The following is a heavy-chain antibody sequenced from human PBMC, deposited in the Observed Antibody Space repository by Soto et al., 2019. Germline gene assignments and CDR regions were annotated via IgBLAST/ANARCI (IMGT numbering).Heavy chain of an antibody. Sequence: QLVESGGGLVRPGGSLRLACRASGSDFSTYSMNWVRQAPGKGLEWIAYVSMDSDSIHYADSVKGRFTISRDDAENSLYYQMNSLRDEDTATYYCARLYYDYVWGQGTTVTVSS. CDR2: VSMDSDSI. CDR3: ARLYYDYV. V-gene: IGHV3-48*02. CDR1: GSDFSTYS. D-gene: IGHD3-3*01. J-gene: IGHJ6*02.